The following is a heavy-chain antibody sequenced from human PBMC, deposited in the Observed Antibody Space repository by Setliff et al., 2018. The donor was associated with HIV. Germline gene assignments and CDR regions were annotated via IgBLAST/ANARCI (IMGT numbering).Heavy chain of an antibody. CDR3: ARDNLPYSSGSDVYYYGMDV. CDR2: IDQSGDT. CDR1: GDSINSGGYS. V-gene: IGHV4-30-2*01. Sequence: SETLSLTCAVSGDSINSGGYSWSWIRQPPGKGLEWIGYIDQSGDTYYTPSLKSRVTISVDRSNSHFSLRLSSVTAAETAVYYCARDNLPYSSGSDVYYYGMDVWGQGTTVTVSS. J-gene: IGHJ6*02. D-gene: IGHD6-19*01.